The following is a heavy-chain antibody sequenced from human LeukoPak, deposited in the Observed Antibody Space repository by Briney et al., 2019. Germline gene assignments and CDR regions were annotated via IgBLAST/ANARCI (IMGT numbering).Heavy chain of an antibody. Sequence: PGGSLRLSCAASGFAFSSYEMNWVRQAPGKGLEWVSYISTSVSTIYYGDSVKGRFTISRDNAKNSLFLQMNILRAEDTAVYYCARGSDYGVGALDIWGQGTMVTVSS. V-gene: IGHV3-48*03. CDR3: ARGSDYGVGALDI. D-gene: IGHD4-17*01. J-gene: IGHJ3*02. CDR2: ISTSVSTI. CDR1: GFAFSSYE.